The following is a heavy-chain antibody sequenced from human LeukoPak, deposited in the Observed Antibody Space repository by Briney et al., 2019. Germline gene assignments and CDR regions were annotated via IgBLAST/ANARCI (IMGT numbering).Heavy chain of an antibody. J-gene: IGHJ4*02. CDR2: IYYSGST. V-gene: IGHV4-31*03. Sequence: KPSETLSLTCTVSGGSISSGGYYWSWIRQHPGKGLEWIGYIYYSGSTYYNPSLKSRVTISVDTSKNQFSLKLSSVTAADTAVYYCAREFSGHFDYWGQGTLVTVSS. CDR3: AREFSGHFDY. D-gene: IGHD2-15*01. CDR1: GGSISSGGYY.